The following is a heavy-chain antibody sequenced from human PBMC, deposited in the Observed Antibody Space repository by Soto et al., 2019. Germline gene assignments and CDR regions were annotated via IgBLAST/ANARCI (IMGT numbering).Heavy chain of an antibody. CDR1: GFTFSSYG. Sequence: QVQLVESGGGVVQPGRSLRLSCAASGFTFSSYGMHWVRQAPGKGLEWVAVISYDGSNKYYADSVKGRFTISRDNSKNTLYLQMNSLRAEDTAVYYCAKDLNFGSSGYNPDAFDIWGQGTMVTVSS. D-gene: IGHD3-3*01. V-gene: IGHV3-30*18. CDR3: AKDLNFGSSGYNPDAFDI. J-gene: IGHJ3*02. CDR2: ISYDGSNK.